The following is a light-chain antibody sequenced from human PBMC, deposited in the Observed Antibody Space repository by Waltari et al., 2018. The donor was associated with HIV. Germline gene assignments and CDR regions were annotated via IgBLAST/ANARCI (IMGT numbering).Light chain of an antibody. Sequence: SYELTQTPSVSVSPGQTARISCPRCSLPKQYSSWYGQKPGQAPVLIIYKDIERPSGIPERISGSRSGTGVTLTISDVQAEDEGDYYCQSTDHDGTWVFGGGTKLTVL. CDR3: QSTDHDGTWV. J-gene: IGLJ3*02. V-gene: IGLV3-25*03. CDR1: SLPKQY. CDR2: KDI.